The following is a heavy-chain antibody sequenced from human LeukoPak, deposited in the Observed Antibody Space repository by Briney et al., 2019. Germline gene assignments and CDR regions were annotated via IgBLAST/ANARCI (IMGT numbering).Heavy chain of an antibody. D-gene: IGHD1-26*01. CDR2: FDPGEGRV. V-gene: IGHV1-24*01. CDR1: GNTLTELS. J-gene: IGHJ4*02. CDR3: ATGDEWQLLDY. Sequence: ASVKVSCKVSGNTLTELSMHWVRQAPGKGLEYMGGFDPGEGRVIYAQKFQGRVTMTEDTSTDTAYLELSSLRSEDTAVYCCATGDEWQLLDYWGQGTLVTVSS.